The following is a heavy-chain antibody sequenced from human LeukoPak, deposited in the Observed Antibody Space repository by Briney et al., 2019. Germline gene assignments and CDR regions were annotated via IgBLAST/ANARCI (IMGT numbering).Heavy chain of an antibody. CDR3: ARGLEYSSLLGSYYFDY. CDR1: GFTFSSYS. D-gene: IGHD6-6*01. Sequence: NPGGSLRLSCAASGFTFSSYSMNWVRQAPGKGLEWVSSISSSSSYIYYADSVKGRFTISRDNAKNSLYLQINSLRAEDTAVYYCARGLEYSSLLGSYYFDYWGQGTLVTVSS. V-gene: IGHV3-21*01. CDR2: ISSSSSYI. J-gene: IGHJ4*02.